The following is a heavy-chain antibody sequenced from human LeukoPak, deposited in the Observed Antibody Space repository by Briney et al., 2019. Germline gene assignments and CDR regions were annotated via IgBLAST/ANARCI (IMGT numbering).Heavy chain of an antibody. V-gene: IGHV1-18*01. CDR1: GYTFTSYG. CDR3: ARVRGKHPGGFEFDY. J-gene: IGHJ4*02. D-gene: IGHD3-10*01. CDR2: ISAYNGNT. Sequence: ASVNPSCKASGYTFTSYGISWVGQAPGQGLEWMGWISAYNGNTNYAQKLQGRVTTTTDTSTSTAYMELRSLRSDDTAVYYCARVRGKHPGGFEFDYWGQGTLLTVST.